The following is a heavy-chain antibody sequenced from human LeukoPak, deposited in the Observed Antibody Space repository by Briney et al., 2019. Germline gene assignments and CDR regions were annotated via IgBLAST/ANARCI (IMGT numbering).Heavy chain of an antibody. CDR2: ISGSGGST. D-gene: IGHD3-9*01. J-gene: IGHJ4*02. Sequence: PGGSLRLSCSASGFTFSSYVMSWVRQAPGKGLEWVSAISGSGGSTYYADSVKGRFTISRDNSKNTLYLQMNSLRAEDTAVYYCAKNPNYDILTGYYFHWGQGTLVTVSS. CDR3: AKNPNYDILTGYYFH. V-gene: IGHV3-23*01. CDR1: GFTFSSYV.